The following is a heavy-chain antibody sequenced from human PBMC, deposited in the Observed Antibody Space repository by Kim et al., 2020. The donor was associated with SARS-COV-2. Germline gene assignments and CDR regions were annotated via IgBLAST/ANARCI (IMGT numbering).Heavy chain of an antibody. CDR1: GGTFSSYA. Sequence: SVKVSCKASGGTFSSYAISWVRQAPGQGLEWMGGIIPIFGTANYAQKFQGRVTITADESTSTAYMELSSLRSEDTAVYYCARDRHRIQLRLPPKVMDVWGQGTTVTVSS. D-gene: IGHD5-18*01. CDR3: ARDRHRIQLRLPPKVMDV. V-gene: IGHV1-69*13. J-gene: IGHJ6*02. CDR2: IIPIFGTA.